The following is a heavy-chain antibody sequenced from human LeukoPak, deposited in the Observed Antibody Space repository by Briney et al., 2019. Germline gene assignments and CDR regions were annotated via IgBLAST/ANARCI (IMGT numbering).Heavy chain of an antibody. J-gene: IGHJ3*02. CDR1: GFSFSTYS. V-gene: IGHV3-23*01. CDR3: AKKQWLEDAFDI. CDR2: ISGSGGST. Sequence: GGSLRLSCAASGFSFSTYSMSWVRQAPGKGLEWVSAISGSGGSTYYADSVKGRFTISRDNFKNTLYLQMNSLRAEDTAVYYCAKKQWLEDAFDIWGQGTMVTVSS. D-gene: IGHD6-19*01.